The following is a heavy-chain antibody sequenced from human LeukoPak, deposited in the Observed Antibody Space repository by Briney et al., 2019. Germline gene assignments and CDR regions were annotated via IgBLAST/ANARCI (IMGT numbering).Heavy chain of an antibody. Sequence: PSETLSLTCTVSGGSISSYYWSWIRQPAGKGLEWIGRIYTSGSTNYNPSLKSRVTMSVDTPKNQFSLKLSSVTAADTAVYYCARDKYDILTGYEYLDYWGQGTLVTVSS. D-gene: IGHD3-9*01. J-gene: IGHJ4*02. CDR3: ARDKYDILTGYEYLDY. CDR2: IYTSGST. CDR1: GGSISSYY. V-gene: IGHV4-4*07.